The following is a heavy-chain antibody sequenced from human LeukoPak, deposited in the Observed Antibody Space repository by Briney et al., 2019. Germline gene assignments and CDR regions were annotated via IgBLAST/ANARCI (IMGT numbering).Heavy chain of an antibody. D-gene: IGHD5-18*01. J-gene: IGHJ6*03. V-gene: IGHV1-69*05. CDR1: GGTFSSYA. CDR2: IIPIFGTA. Sequence: SVKVSCKASGGTFSSYAISWVRQAPGQGLEWMGGIIPIFGTANYAQKFQGRVTITTDESTSTAYMELSSLRSEDTAVYYCATGDVDTAMVTYYYYYMDVWGKGTTVTVSS. CDR3: ATGDVDTAMVTYYYYYMDV.